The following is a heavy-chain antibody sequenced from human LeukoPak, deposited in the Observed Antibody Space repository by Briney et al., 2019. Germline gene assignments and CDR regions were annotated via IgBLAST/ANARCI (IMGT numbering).Heavy chain of an antibody. D-gene: IGHD5-18*01. V-gene: IGHV4-59*08. Sequence: PSETLSLTCTVSGGSISSYYWSWIRQPPGKGLEWIGYIYYSGSTNYNPSLKSRVTTSVDTSKNQFSLKLSSVTAADTAVYYCARNWDTAMVPMVEDWYFDLWGRGTLVTVSS. J-gene: IGHJ2*01. CDR1: GGSISSYY. CDR2: IYYSGST. CDR3: ARNWDTAMVPMVEDWYFDL.